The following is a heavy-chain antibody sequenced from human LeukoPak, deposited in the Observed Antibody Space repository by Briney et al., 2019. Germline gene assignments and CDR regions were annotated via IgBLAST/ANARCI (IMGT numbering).Heavy chain of an antibody. J-gene: IGHJ1*01. CDR3: ARNASSGFFND. CDR1: GYSISNTYY. CDR2: IHHSGNKFESGST. Sequence: PSETLSLTCTVSGYSISNTYYWGWIRQSPGKGLEWIGSIHHSGNKFESGSTHYNPSLRSRVTVLADTSKNQFSLTLSSVTAADTAVYFCARNASSGFFNDWGQGTLVTVSS. D-gene: IGHD6-25*01. V-gene: IGHV4-38-2*02.